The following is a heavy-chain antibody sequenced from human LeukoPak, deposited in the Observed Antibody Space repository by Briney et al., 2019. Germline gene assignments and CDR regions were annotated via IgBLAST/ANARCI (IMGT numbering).Heavy chain of an antibody. CDR3: ARLGGSRSSTSVVY. Sequence: SETLSLTCTVSGGSISDYYWTWIRQPPGKGLEWIGHIYYSGNTIYNPSLKSRVTISVDTSENQFSLKLTSVTTADTAVYYCARLGGSRSSTSVVYWGQGTLVTVSS. CDR1: GGSISDYY. D-gene: IGHD2-2*01. CDR2: IYYSGNT. V-gene: IGHV4-59*08. J-gene: IGHJ4*02.